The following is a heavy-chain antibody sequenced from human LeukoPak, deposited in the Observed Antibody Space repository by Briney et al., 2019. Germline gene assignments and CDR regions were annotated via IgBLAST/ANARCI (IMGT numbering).Heavy chain of an antibody. CDR3: ARTDSAEYFQH. J-gene: IGHJ1*01. Sequence: SETLSLTCTVSGGSISSYYWSWLRQPPGKGLEGIGYIYYSGSTNYNPSLTSRVTISVDTSKNQFSLKLSSVTAADTAVYYCARTDSAEYFQHWGQGTLVTVSS. D-gene: IGHD2-15*01. CDR2: IYYSGST. V-gene: IGHV4-59*01. CDR1: GGSISSYY.